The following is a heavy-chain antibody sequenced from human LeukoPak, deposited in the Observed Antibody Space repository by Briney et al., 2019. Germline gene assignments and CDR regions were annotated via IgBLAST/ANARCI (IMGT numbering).Heavy chain of an antibody. CDR2: IDPSGGTT. Sequence: ASVKVSCKPSGYTFTSYSMHWVRQAPGQGLEWMGIIDPSGGTTRYAQKFQGRVTMTRDTSTSTVYMELSSLRSEDMAVYYCARVATPSRNYYYYGMDVWGQGTTVTVSS. CDR3: ARVATPSRNYYYYGMDV. J-gene: IGHJ6*02. CDR1: GYTFTSYS. V-gene: IGHV1-46*01. D-gene: IGHD2-2*01.